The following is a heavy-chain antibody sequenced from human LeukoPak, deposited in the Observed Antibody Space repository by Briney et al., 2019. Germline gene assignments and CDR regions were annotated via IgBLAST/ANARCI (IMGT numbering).Heavy chain of an antibody. Sequence: GGSLRLSYAASGFTVSSNYMSWVRQAPGKGLEWVSVIYSGGSTYYADSVKGRFTISRDNSKNTLYLQMNSLRAEDTAVYYCAKDIRSSGWSKYSDYWGQGTLVTVSS. D-gene: IGHD6-19*01. CDR3: AKDIRSSGWSKYSDY. J-gene: IGHJ4*02. CDR1: GFTVSSNY. V-gene: IGHV3-53*01. CDR2: IYSGGST.